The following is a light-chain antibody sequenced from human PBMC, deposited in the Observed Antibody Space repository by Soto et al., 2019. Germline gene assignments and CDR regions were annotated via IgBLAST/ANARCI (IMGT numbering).Light chain of an antibody. CDR3: QQYSNWPLT. V-gene: IGKV3-15*01. CDR2: GAS. J-gene: IGKJ4*01. Sequence: EIVMTQSPATLSVSPGEGATLSCRASQSVTSSLAWYQQRPGQAPRLLILGASTRATGIPARFSGSGSGTEFSLTISALQSEDFAIYYCQQYSNWPLTFGGGTKVDIK. CDR1: QSVTSS.